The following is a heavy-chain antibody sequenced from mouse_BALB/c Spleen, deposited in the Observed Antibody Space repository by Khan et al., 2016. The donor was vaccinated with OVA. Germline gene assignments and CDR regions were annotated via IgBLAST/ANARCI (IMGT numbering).Heavy chain of an antibody. CDR3: ARGYCGNYEFVF. CDR2: IFPGTGTT. Sequence: QVQLQQPGAELVKPGASVKLSCKTSGYIFTSYWIQWVKQRPGQGLGWIGQIFPGTGTTYYNETFKGKATLTVDTSSSTAYMHLSSLTSEDSAVYFCARGYCGNYEFVFWGQGTLVTVSP. CDR1: GYIFTSYW. D-gene: IGHD1-1*02. V-gene: IGHV1S132*01. J-gene: IGHJ3*01.